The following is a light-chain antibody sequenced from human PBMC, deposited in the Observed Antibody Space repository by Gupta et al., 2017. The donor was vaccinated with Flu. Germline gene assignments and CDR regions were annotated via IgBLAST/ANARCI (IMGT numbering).Light chain of an antibody. CDR2: KDS. J-gene: IGLJ3*02. Sequence: SYELTQPPSVSVSPGQTARITCSGDALPKQYAYWYQQKPGQAPVLVIYKDSERPSGTPERFSGSSSGTTVTLNIRGVQAEDEADYYCQSGDSSGTFFVFGGGTKMTVL. CDR3: QSGDSSGTFFV. CDR1: ALPKQY. V-gene: IGLV3-25*02.